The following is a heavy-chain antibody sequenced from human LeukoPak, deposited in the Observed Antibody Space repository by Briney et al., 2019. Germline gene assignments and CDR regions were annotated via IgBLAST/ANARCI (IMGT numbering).Heavy chain of an antibody. CDR3: VRGSFSINPFDY. CDR1: GYTCTSYG. CDR2: ISTYSANT. D-gene: IGHD3-10*01. V-gene: IGHV1-18*01. Sequence: ASVKVSCKASGYTCTSYGISWVRQAPGQGLEWMGWISTYSANTNYAQKLQGRVTMTTDTSTSTVYMELRSLRSDDTAVYYCVRGSFSINPFDYWGQGTLVTVSS. J-gene: IGHJ4*02.